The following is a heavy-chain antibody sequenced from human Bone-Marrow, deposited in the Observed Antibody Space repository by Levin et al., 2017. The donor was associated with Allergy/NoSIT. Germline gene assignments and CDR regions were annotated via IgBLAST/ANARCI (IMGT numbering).Heavy chain of an antibody. CDR2: INPNSGGT. CDR1: GYTFTGYY. V-gene: IGHV1-2*06. CDR3: AVHPRIVVVPAAIMGGDWFDP. J-gene: IGHJ5*02. D-gene: IGHD2-2*01. Sequence: GESLKISCKASGYTFTGYYMHWVRQAPGQGLEWMGRINPNSGGTNYAQKFQGRVTMTRDTSISTAYMELSRLRSDDTAVYYCAVHPRIVVVPAAIMGGDWFDPWGQGTLVTVSS.